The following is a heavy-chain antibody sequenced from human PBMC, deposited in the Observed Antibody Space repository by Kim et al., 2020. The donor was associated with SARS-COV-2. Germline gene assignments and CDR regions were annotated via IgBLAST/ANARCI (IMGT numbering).Heavy chain of an antibody. CDR1: GFTFSSYG. V-gene: IGHV3-30*18. CDR3: AKGGVVVVQDAFDI. D-gene: IGHD2-15*01. CDR2: ISYDGSNK. J-gene: IGHJ3*02. Sequence: GGSLRLSCAASGFTFSSYGMHWVRQAPGKGLEWVAVISYDGSNKYYADSVKGRFTISRDNSKNTLYLQMNSLRAEDTAVYYCAKGGVVVVQDAFDIWGQG.